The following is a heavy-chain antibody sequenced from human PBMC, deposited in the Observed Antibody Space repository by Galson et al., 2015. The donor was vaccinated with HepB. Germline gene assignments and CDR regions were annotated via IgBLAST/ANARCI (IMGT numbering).Heavy chain of an antibody. D-gene: IGHD3-22*01. CDR3: ARVGYYDSSGYFRGHFDY. CDR1: GYTFTSYG. V-gene: IGHV1-18*01. CDR2: ISAYNGNT. Sequence: SVKVSCKASGYTFTSYGISWVRQAPGQGLEWMGWISAYNGNTNYAQKLQGRVTMTTDTSTSTAYMKLRSLRSDDTAVYYCARVGYYDSSGYFRGHFDYWGQGTLVTVSS. J-gene: IGHJ4*02.